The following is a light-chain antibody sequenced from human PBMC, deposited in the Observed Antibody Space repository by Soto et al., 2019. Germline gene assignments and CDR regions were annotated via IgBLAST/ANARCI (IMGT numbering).Light chain of an antibody. Sequence: DIHMTQSPSSLSASVGDRVTITCRASQSISSYLNWYQQKPGKAPKLLIYAASSLQSGVPSRLSGSGSGTDFTLTISSLQPDDFATYYCQQSYSTPRTFGPGT. V-gene: IGKV1-39*01. CDR2: AAS. CDR3: QQSYSTPRT. CDR1: QSISSY. J-gene: IGKJ3*01.